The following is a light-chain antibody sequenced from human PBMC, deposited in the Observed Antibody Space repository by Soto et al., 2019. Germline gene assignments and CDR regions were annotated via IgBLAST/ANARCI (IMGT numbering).Light chain of an antibody. CDR2: GAS. CDR1: QSLDSY. J-gene: IGKJ1*01. CDR3: HQYDSWT. Sequence: EIVMTQSPATLSVSPVERATLSCRASQSLDSYLAWYQQKPGQAPRLLIYGASSRATGIPDRFSGSGSGTDFTLTISRLEPEDFAVYYCHQYDSWTFGQGTKVDIK. V-gene: IGKV3-20*01.